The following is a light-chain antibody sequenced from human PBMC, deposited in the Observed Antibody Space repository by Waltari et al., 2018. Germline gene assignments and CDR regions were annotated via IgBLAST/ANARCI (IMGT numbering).Light chain of an antibody. V-gene: IGLV3-1*01. CDR3: QTWDSSTGV. CDR2: QDN. J-gene: IGLJ2*01. CDR1: KLGDKY. Sequence: SYELTQPLSVSVSPGQTASIPCPGDKLGDKYACWYPQRPGQSPVVVIYQDNKRPSGIPDRFSGSNSGNTATLTISGTQAMDEADYYCQTWDSSTGVFGGGTKLTVL.